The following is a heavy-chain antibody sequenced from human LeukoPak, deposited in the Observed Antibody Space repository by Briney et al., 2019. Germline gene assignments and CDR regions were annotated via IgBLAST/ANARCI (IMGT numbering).Heavy chain of an antibody. CDR3: ARRLRRTHYFDY. CDR1: GDSISTYY. V-gene: IGHV4-59*08. Sequence: SETLSLTCTVSGDSISTYYWTWIRQPPGKGLEWIGYISDSGSTNYNPSLKSRVTISLDTSKNQFSLKLSSVTAADTAVYYCARRLRRTHYFDYWGQGTLVTVSS. D-gene: IGHD1/OR15-1a*01. J-gene: IGHJ4*02. CDR2: ISDSGST.